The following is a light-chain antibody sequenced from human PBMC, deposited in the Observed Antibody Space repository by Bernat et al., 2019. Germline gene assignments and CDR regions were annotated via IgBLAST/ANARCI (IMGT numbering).Light chain of an antibody. CDR3: QQSYFTPWT. Sequence: EIVLTQSPAILSLSPGERATLSCRASQSVSSFLAWYQQKPGQAPRLLIYDASNRATGIPPRFSGSGSGTVFTLTINSLQPEDVATYYCQQSYFTPWTFGQGTKVELK. V-gene: IGKV3-11*01. CDR2: DAS. J-gene: IGKJ1*01. CDR1: QSVSSF.